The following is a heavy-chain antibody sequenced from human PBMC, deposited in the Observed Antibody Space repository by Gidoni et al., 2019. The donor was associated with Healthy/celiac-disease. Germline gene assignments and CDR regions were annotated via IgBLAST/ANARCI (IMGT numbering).Heavy chain of an antibody. Sequence: EVQLLESGGGLVQPGGSLRLSCAASGFTFSSYAMSWVRQAPGKGLEWVSASSGSGGSTYYADAVKGRFTISRDNSKNTLYLQMNSLRAEDTAVYYCAKDSIAVAGTTLFDYWGQGTLVTVSS. CDR1: GFTFSSYA. CDR3: AKDSIAVAGTTLFDY. D-gene: IGHD6-19*01. CDR2: SSGSGGST. J-gene: IGHJ4*02. V-gene: IGHV3-23*01.